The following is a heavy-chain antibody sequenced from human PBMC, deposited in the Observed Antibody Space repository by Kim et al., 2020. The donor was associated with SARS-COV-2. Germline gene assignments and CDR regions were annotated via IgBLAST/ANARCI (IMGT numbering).Heavy chain of an antibody. D-gene: IGHD3-3*01. CDR2: IDPNSGGT. V-gene: IGHV1-2*02. CDR1: GYTFTGYY. CDR3: ARDRTIFGTPVATYNWFDP. J-gene: IGHJ5*02. Sequence: ASVKVSCKASGYTFTGYYIHWVRLAPGQGLEWMGWIDPNSGGTTYTQQFQGRVTMTRDTSISTAYMELSRLTSDDTALYYCARDRTIFGTPVATYNWFDPWGQGSLVTVSS.